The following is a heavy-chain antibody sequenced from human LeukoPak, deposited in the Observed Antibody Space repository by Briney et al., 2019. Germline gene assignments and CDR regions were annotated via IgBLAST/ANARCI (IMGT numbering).Heavy chain of an antibody. J-gene: IGHJ4*02. CDR3: ARGSRGGYDLVRVDY. V-gene: IGHV1-2*02. Sequence: ASVKVSCKASGYTFTVYYMHWVRQAPGQGREWMGWINPNSGGTNYAQKFQGRVTMTRDTSISTAYMELSRLRSDDTAVYYCARGSRGGYDLVRVDYWGQGTLVTVSS. CDR1: GYTFTVYY. D-gene: IGHD5-12*01. CDR2: INPNSGGT.